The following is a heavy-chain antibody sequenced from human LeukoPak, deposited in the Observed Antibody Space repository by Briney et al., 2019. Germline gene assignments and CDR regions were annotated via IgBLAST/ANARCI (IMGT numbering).Heavy chain of an antibody. CDR3: AKRGVVIRVILVGFHKEAYCFDS. Sequence: GGSLRLSCAVSGITLSNYGMSWVRQAPGKGLEWVAGISDSGGSTNYADSVKGRFTISRDNPKNTLHLQMNSLRAEDTAVYFCAKRGVVIRVILVGFHKEAYCFDSWGQGALVTVSS. D-gene: IGHD3-22*01. J-gene: IGHJ4*02. CDR1: GITLSNYG. V-gene: IGHV3-23*01. CDR2: ISDSGGST.